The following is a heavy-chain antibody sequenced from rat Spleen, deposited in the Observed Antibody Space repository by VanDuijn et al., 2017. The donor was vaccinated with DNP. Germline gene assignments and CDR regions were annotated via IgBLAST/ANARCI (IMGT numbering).Heavy chain of an antibody. D-gene: IGHD1-12*01. CDR3: TRDSYAHDYAMDA. V-gene: IGHV2S12*01. Sequence: QVQLEESGPGLVQSSQTLSLTCSVSGFSFTSYGVSWVRQPPGKGLEWIAAISSGGITFYNSALKSRLSISRDTSKTQVFLKMNRLQTEDTAIYFCTRDSYAHDYAMDAWGQGTSVTVSS. CDR2: ISSGGIT. CDR1: GFSFTSYG. J-gene: IGHJ4*01.